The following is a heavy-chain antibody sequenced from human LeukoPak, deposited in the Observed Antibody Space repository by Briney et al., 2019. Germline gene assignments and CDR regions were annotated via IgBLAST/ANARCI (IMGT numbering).Heavy chain of an antibody. CDR3: ARAVDDDLAGYYWGDWFDP. V-gene: IGHV1-69*04. J-gene: IGHJ5*02. CDR2: IIVTLGTP. D-gene: IGHD3-9*01. Sequence: SVKVSCKATGGTFTNYAVSWVRQAPGQGLEWMGRIIVTLGTPNYAQKFQGRVAITADKSTSTAYMELSSLRSEDTAVYYCARAVDDDLAGYYWGDWFDPWGQGTLVTVSA. CDR1: GGTFTNYA.